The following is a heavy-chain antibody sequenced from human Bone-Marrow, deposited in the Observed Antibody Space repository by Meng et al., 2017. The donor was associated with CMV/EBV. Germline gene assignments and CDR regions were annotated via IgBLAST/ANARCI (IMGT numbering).Heavy chain of an antibody. D-gene: IGHD3-22*01. J-gene: IGHJ4*02. Sequence: AASGFSFPNYGMHWVRQAPGKGLEWVAIIWYDGRNKYYGDSVRSRFTISRDNSQRTVDLQMNSLRAEDTAVYYCAKPGGSSGYPPDYWGQGILVTVSS. CDR3: AKPGGSSGYPPDY. V-gene: IGHV3-33*06. CDR2: IWYDGRNK. CDR1: GFSFPNYG.